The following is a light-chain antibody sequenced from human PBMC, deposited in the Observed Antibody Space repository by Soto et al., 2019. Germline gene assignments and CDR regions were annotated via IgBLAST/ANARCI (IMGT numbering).Light chain of an antibody. CDR2: ANT. V-gene: IGLV1-40*01. J-gene: IGLJ2*01. CDR3: QSYDIKLSSPV. CDR1: TSNIGAGSD. Sequence: QSVLTQPPSASGTPGQRVTISCAGNTSNIGAGSDVHWYQQFPGTAPSLVIHANTNRPSGVPELSSGSKSGTSASLAITGLQADEEADYHCQSYDIKLSSPVFGGGTKLTVL.